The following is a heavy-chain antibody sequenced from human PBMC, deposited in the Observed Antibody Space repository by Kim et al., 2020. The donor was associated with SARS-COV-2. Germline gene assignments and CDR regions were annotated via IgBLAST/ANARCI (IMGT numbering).Heavy chain of an antibody. CDR1: GGSISSYY. Sequence: SETLSLTCTVSGGSISSYYWSWIRQPPGKGLEWIGYIYYSGSTNYNPSLKSRVTISVDTSKNQFSLKLSSVTAADTAVYYCARYPPYYYDSSGYPISLYYFDSWGQGTLVTVSS. CDR3: ARYPPYYYDSSGYPISLYYFDS. J-gene: IGHJ4*02. D-gene: IGHD3-22*01. V-gene: IGHV4-59*01. CDR2: IYYSGST.